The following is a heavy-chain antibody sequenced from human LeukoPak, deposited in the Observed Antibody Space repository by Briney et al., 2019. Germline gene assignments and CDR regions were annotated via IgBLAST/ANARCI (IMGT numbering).Heavy chain of an antibody. CDR1: GFTFSSHG. Sequence: GGSLRLSCAASGFTFSSHGMHWVRQAPGKGLEWVAVIWYDGSNKYDADSVKGRFTISRDNSKNTLYLQMNSLRAEDTAVYYCVRWGNATVLDIWGQGTMVTVSS. CDR3: VRWGNATVLDI. V-gene: IGHV3-33*01. D-gene: IGHD4-23*01. CDR2: IWYDGSNK. J-gene: IGHJ3*02.